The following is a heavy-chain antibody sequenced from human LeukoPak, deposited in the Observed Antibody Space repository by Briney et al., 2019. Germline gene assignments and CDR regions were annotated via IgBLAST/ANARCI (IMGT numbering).Heavy chain of an antibody. CDR1: GYTFTSYD. D-gene: IGHD7-27*01. V-gene: IGHV1-8*01. CDR3: ARGPPNWGYDY. CDR2: MSPNSGDT. J-gene: IGHJ4*02. Sequence: ASVKVACKASGYTFTSYDFNWVRQATGQRPEWMGWMSPNSGDTGYAQKFQDRVTMTRNTSISTAYMELSSLRSDDTAVYYCARGPPNWGYDYWGPGTLVTVSS.